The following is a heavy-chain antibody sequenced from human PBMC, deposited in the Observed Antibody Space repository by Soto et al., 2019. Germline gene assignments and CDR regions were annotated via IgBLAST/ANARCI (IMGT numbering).Heavy chain of an antibody. CDR3: VRDSGAKLSSS. Sequence: SVKVSCKASGGTFSSYRINWVRQAPGQGLEWVGGIVPIYRTADYAQKFQGRVTITADESXRTSYMELRSLTSQDTAVYYCVRDSGAKLSSSWGQGTLVTVYS. J-gene: IGHJ4*02. V-gene: IGHV1-69*13. D-gene: IGHD6-13*01. CDR1: GGTFSSYR. CDR2: IVPIYRTA.